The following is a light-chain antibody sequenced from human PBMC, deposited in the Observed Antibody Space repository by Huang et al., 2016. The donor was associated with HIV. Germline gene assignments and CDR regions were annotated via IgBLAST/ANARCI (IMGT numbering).Light chain of an antibody. J-gene: IGKJ4*01. CDR2: GAS. CDR1: QSVSSN. V-gene: IGKV3D-15*01. CDR3: QQYNNWPLT. Sequence: EVVMTQSPATLSLSPGERATLSCRASQSVSSNLAWYQQKPGQAPRRLIYGASTGATGIPDRFSGSGSGTDFTLTISRLEPEDFAVYYCQQYNNWPLTFGGGTKVEI.